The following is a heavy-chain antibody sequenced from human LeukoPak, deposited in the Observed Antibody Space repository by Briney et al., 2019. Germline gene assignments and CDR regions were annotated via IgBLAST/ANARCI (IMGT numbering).Heavy chain of an antibody. D-gene: IGHD3-3*01. J-gene: IGHJ4*02. V-gene: IGHV3-64*01. Sequence: GGSLRLSCAASGFTFNSYAMQWVRQAPGKGLEYVSGISSDGGSTYYANSVKGRFIISRDNSKNTVYLQMGSLRAEDMAVYYCTRDRSHSLSDFWSGPIIYNDYWGQGTLVTVSS. CDR2: ISSDGGST. CDR1: GFTFNSYA. CDR3: TRDRSHSLSDFWSGPIIYNDY.